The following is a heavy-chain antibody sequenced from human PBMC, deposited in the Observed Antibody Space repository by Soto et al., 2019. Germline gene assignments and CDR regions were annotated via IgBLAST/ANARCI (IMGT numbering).Heavy chain of an antibody. J-gene: IGHJ6*02. CDR3: ARNPREPPFYYSYYGMDV. Sequence: SVKVSCKASGGTFSSYAISWVRQAPGQGLEWMGGIIRIFGTANYAQKFQGRVTITADESTNTAYMELSSLRSEDTAVYYCARNPREPPFYYSYYGMDVWGQGTTVTVSS. CDR1: GGTFSSYA. D-gene: IGHD1-1*01. CDR2: IIRIFGTA. V-gene: IGHV1-69*13.